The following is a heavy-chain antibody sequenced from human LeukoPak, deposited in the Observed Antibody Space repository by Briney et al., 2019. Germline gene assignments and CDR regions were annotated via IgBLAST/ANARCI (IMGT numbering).Heavy chain of an antibody. CDR3: ARSGLGTFDY. Sequence: PGGSLRLSCAASGITVSTNYMSWVRQAPGKGLEWVSVIYTDDSTYYTDSVKGRFAISRDISKNTLYLQMNSLRAEDTAVYYCARSGLGTFDYWGQGTLVTVSS. CDR2: IYTDDST. J-gene: IGHJ4*02. CDR1: GITVSTNY. V-gene: IGHV3-66*01. D-gene: IGHD7-27*01.